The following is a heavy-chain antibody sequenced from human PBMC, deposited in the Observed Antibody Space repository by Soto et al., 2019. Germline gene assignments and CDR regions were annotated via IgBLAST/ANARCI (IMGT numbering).Heavy chain of an antibody. Sequence: QVQLVESGGGVVQPGRSVRLSCAASGFTFSSFGMHWVRQAPGKGLEWVSIISYDGSNRYYGDSVKGRITIPRDNSKNPVYLEMNSLRVEDTAVYYCAKGGVPAGMPGYYYMDDWGKGIAVNISS. D-gene: IGHD2-2*01. CDR1: GFTFSSFG. V-gene: IGHV3-30*18. CDR2: ISYDGSNR. CDR3: AKGGVPAGMPGYYYMDD. J-gene: IGHJ6*03.